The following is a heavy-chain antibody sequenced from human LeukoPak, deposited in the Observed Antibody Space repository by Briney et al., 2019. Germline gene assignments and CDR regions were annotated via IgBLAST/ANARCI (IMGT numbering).Heavy chain of an antibody. CDR3: ARDRVDIVATRYNWFDP. J-gene: IGHJ5*02. Sequence: PGESLKISCKGSGYSFTSYWIGWVRQMPGKGLEWMGIIYPGDSDTRYSPSFQGQVTISADKSISTAYLQWSSLKASDTAMYYCARDRVDIVATRYNWFDPWGQGTLVIVSS. V-gene: IGHV5-51*01. D-gene: IGHD5-12*01. CDR2: IYPGDSDT. CDR1: GYSFTSYW.